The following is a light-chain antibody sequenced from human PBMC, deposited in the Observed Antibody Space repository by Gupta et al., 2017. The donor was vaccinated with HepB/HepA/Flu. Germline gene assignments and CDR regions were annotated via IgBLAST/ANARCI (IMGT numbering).Light chain of an antibody. Sequence: SYVLTQPPSVSVAPGKTARITCGGNNIGSKSVHWYQQKPGQAPGLVIYYDSDRPSGIPERFSGSNSGNTATLTSSRVEAGDEADYYCQVWDSSSDHVVFGGGTKLTVL. CDR3: QVWDSSSDHVV. CDR2: YDS. CDR1: NIGSKS. V-gene: IGLV3-21*04. J-gene: IGLJ2*01.